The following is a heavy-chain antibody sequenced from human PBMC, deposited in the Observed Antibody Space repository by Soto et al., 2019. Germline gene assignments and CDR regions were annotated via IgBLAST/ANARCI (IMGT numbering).Heavy chain of an antibody. D-gene: IGHD2-15*01. CDR1: GGTFSTYA. J-gene: IGHJ6*02. CDR2: VIPIFGTP. Sequence: QVQLVQSAAEVKKPGSSVKVSCKAPGGTFSTYAISWVRQAPGQGLEWMGGVIPIFGTPKYAQNFQGRVTITADESTGTGYMELRSMRSEDTAVYYCARSQGGSSSLDIYYYYYYGMDVWGQGTKVTVSS. V-gene: IGHV1-69*01. CDR3: ARSQGGSSSLDIYYYYYYGMDV.